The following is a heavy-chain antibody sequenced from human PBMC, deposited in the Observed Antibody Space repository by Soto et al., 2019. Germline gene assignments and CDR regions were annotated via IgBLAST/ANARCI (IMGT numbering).Heavy chain of an antibody. CDR3: ARESHDILTGPPWVWYFDL. J-gene: IGHJ2*01. V-gene: IGHV4-34*01. Sequence: QVQLQQWGAGPLRPLETLSLTCGVSGGSFRGYYWAWIRQSPGKGLEWIGEINDRGSINYNPSLKSRVSISVETSKNHYSLNLRSVTAADTAVYYCARESHDILTGPPWVWYFDLWGRGTLVTVSS. CDR2: INDRGSI. D-gene: IGHD3-9*01. CDR1: GGSFRGYY.